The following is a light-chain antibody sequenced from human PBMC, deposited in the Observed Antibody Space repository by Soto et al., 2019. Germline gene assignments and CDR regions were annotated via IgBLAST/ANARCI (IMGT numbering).Light chain of an antibody. V-gene: IGLV2-23*02. CDR1: RSDVGSYNS. J-gene: IGLJ1*01. CDR2: AVT. Sequence: QSALTQPASVSGSPGESITISCTGTRSDVGSYNSIAWYQQHPGKAPRVVIFAVTKRPSGISNRFSGSKSGSTASLTISGLQAEDEADYFCFSYAGSNNFYVFGTGTKLTVL. CDR3: FSYAGSNNFYV.